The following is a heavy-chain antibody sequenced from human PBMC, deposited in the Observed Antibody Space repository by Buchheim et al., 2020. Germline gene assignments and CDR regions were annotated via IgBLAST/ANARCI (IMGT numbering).Heavy chain of an antibody. Sequence: QVQLQESGPGLVKPSQTLSLTCTVSGGSISSGGYYWSWIRQHPGKGLEWIGYIYYSGSTYYNPSLKSRVTTSVDTSKNQFSLKLSSVTAADTAVYYCARANSIAVVPAATEGWGMDVWGQGTT. CDR2: IYYSGST. J-gene: IGHJ6*02. V-gene: IGHV4-31*03. D-gene: IGHD2-2*01. CDR1: GGSISSGGYY. CDR3: ARANSIAVVPAATEGWGMDV.